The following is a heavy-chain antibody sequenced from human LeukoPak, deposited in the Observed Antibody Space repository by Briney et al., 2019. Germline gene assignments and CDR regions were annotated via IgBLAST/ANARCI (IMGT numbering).Heavy chain of an antibody. D-gene: IGHD1-26*01. CDR3: AKGGKWDVTPFDY. CDR1: RFSFNTYW. V-gene: IGHV3-74*01. Sequence: GGSLRLSCAASRFSFNTYWMHWVRQAPGMGLVWVSRINSDGSSTSYADSVKGRFTISRDNSKNTLYLQMNSLRAEDTAIYYCAKGGKWDVTPFDYWGQGTLVTVSS. CDR2: INSDGSST. J-gene: IGHJ4*02.